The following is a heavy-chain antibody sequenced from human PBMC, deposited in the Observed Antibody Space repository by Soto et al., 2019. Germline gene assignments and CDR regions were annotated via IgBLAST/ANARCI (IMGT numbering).Heavy chain of an antibody. Sequence: GASVKVSCKASGYTFTGYYMHWVRQAPGQGLEWMGWINPNSGGTNYAQKFQGRVTMTRDTSISTAYMELSRLRSDDTAVYYCARARRNCSGPGCRFDPWGQGTLVTVSS. CDR1: GYTFTGYY. D-gene: IGHD2-15*01. CDR2: INPNSGGT. J-gene: IGHJ5*02. V-gene: IGHV1-2*02. CDR3: ARARRNCSGPGCRFDP.